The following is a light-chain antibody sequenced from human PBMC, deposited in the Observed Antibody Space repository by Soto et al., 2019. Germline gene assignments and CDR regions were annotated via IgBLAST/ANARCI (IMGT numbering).Light chain of an antibody. CDR2: GDD. Sequence: QSVLTQPPSTSGTPGHRVTISCSGTRSNIGSSTVNWYQQLPGTAPKLLIYGDDQRPSGVPDRFSGSKSGTSVFLAISGLQSEDEADYYCTACDNSLSAVVFGGGTKLTVL. CDR3: TACDNSLSAVV. CDR1: RSNIGSST. V-gene: IGLV1-44*01. J-gene: IGLJ2*01.